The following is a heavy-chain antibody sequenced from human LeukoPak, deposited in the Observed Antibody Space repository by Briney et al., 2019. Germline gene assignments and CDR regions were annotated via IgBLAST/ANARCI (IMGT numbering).Heavy chain of an antibody. V-gene: IGHV1-8*01. D-gene: IGHD3-22*01. Sequence: ASVKVSCKASGYTFTSYVINWVRQATGQGLEWMGWMNPNSGNTGYAQKFQGRVTMTRNTSISTAYMELSSLRSEDTAVYYCARGNLFSMIGRQKTDYWGQGTLVTVSS. CDR2: MNPNSGNT. J-gene: IGHJ4*02. CDR3: ARGNLFSMIGRQKTDY. CDR1: GYTFTSYV.